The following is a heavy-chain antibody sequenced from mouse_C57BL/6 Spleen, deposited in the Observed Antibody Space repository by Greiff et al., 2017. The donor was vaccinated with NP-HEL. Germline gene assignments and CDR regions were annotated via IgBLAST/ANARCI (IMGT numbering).Heavy chain of an antibody. Sequence: EVQLVESEGGLVQPGRSMKLSCTASGFTFSDYYMAWVRQVPEKGLEWVANINYDGSSTYYLDSLKSRFIISRDNAKNILYLQMSSLKSEDTATYYCARDSPATGAMDYWGQGTSVTVSS. D-gene: IGHD1-1*01. V-gene: IGHV5-16*01. J-gene: IGHJ4*01. CDR3: ARDSPATGAMDY. CDR1: GFTFSDYY. CDR2: INYDGSST.